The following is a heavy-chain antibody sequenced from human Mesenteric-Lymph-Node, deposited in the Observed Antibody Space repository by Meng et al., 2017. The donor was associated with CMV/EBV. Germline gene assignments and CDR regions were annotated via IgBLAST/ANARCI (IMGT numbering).Heavy chain of an antibody. CDR1: GFTVSSNY. J-gene: IGHJ6*02. CDR3: ARDRTAGFYYYGMDV. V-gene: IGHV3-66*01. D-gene: IGHD6-13*01. CDR2: IYSGGIT. Sequence: GGSLRLSCAASGFTVSSNYMNWVRQAPGKGLEWVSIIYSGGITYYADSVKGRFTISRDNAKNSLYLQMNSLRVEDTAVYYCARDRTAGFYYYGMDVWGQGTTVTVSS.